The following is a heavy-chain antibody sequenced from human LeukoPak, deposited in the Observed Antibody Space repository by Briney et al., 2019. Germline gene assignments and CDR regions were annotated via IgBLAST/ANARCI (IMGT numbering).Heavy chain of an antibody. CDR1: GFIFSDYH. D-gene: IGHD3-10*01. Sequence: GGSLRLSCDASGFIFSDYHMSWIRQAPGKGLEWISSISNPSSTIYYADSVKGRFTISRDNAKNSLYLQMNSLRAEDTAVYYCARCGDGLPCDFDYWGQGTLVTVSS. CDR3: ARCGDGLPCDFDY. CDR2: ISNPSSTI. V-gene: IGHV3-11*04. J-gene: IGHJ4*02.